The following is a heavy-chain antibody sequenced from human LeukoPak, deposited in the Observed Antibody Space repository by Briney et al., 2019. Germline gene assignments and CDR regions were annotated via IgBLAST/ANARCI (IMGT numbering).Heavy chain of an antibody. CDR2: VYHSGST. Sequence: SETLSLTCAVSGYSISSGYYWGWIRQPPGKGLEWIGSVYHSGSTYYNPSLKSRVTISVDTSKNQFSLKLSSVTAADTAVYYCARDRLNWGQGTLVTVSS. D-gene: IGHD6-19*01. V-gene: IGHV4-38-2*02. J-gene: IGHJ4*02. CDR3: ARDRLN. CDR1: GYSISSGYY.